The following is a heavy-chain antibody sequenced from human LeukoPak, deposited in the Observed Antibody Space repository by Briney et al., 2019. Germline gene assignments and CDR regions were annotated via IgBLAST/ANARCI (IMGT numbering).Heavy chain of an antibody. CDR2: IYSGGTT. Sequence: GGSLRLSCAASGFSVSSNYMSWVRQAPGKGLEWVSIIYSGGTTYYADSVKGRFTISRDNAKNSLYLQLNSLRAEDTAVYYCARVPRSSRIPIFRWGQGTLVTVSS. CDR3: ARVPRSSRIPIFR. J-gene: IGHJ4*02. CDR1: GFSVSSNY. D-gene: IGHD3-3*01. V-gene: IGHV3-53*01.